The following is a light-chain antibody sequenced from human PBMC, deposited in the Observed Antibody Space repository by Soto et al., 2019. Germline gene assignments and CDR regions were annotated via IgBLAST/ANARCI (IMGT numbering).Light chain of an antibody. CDR2: GAS. J-gene: IGKJ5*01. V-gene: IGKV3-20*01. CDR3: QQYGNSPIT. CDR1: QSVSSNY. Sequence: DIVLTQSPGTLSLSPGERATLSCRASQSVSSNYLAWYQQKPGQAPRLLIHGASTRATGVPDRFSGSGSGTDFTLTISRLEPEDFAVYYCQQYGNSPITFGQGTRLEI.